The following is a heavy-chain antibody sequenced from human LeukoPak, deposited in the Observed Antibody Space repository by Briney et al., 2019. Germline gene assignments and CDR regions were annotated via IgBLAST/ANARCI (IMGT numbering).Heavy chain of an antibody. D-gene: IGHD2-15*01. CDR1: GFTFSSYA. CDR3: AKQDFGYYYYYYMDV. Sequence: PGGSLRLSCAASGFTFSSYAMSWVRQAPGKGLEWVSAISGSGGSTYYADSVKGQFTISRDNSKNTLYLQMNSLRAEDTAVYYCAKQDFGYYYYYYMDVWGKGTTVTVSS. CDR2: ISGSGGST. J-gene: IGHJ6*03. V-gene: IGHV3-23*01.